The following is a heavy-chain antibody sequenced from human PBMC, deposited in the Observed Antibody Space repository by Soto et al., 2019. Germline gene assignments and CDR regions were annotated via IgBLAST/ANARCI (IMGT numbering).Heavy chain of an antibody. CDR1: GGSISSYY. D-gene: IGHD2-15*01. CDR2: IYYSGST. Sequence: SETLSLTCTVSGGSISSYYWSWIRQPPGKGLEWIGYIYYSGSTNYNPPLKSRVTISVDTSKNQFSLKLSSVTAADTAVYYCASGVVVAATGAFDIWGQGTMVTVSS. J-gene: IGHJ3*02. V-gene: IGHV4-59*01. CDR3: ASGVVVAATGAFDI.